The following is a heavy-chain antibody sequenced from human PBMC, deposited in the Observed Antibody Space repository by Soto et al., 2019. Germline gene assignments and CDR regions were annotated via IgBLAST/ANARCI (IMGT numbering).Heavy chain of an antibody. CDR2: IYHSGTT. CDR1: SGSISSSKW. V-gene: IGHV4-4*02. J-gene: IGHJ4*02. D-gene: IGHD5-12*01. CDR3: ARTRGYSGYAKKFDY. Sequence: QVQLQESGPGLVKPSGTLSLTCAVSSGSISSSKWWSWVRQPPGKGLEWIGGIYHSGTTNYNLSLKSRVTMSVDKSKNQFSLKLSSVTAADTAVYYCARTRGYSGYAKKFDYWGQGTLVTVSS.